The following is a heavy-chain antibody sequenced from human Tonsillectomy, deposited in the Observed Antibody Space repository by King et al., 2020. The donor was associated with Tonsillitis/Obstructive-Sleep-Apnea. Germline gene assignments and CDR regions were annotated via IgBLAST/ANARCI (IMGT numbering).Heavy chain of an antibody. V-gene: IGHV1-18*01. Sequence: QLVQSGAEVKKPGASVKVSCKASGYTFTSYGISWVRQAPGQGLEWMGWISAYNGNTNYAQKLQGRVTMTTDTSTSTAYMELRSLRSADTAVYYCARDYWGLEGGSRGSPHFDYWGQGTLVTVSS. CDR3: ARDYWGLEGGSRGSPHFDY. J-gene: IGHJ4*02. D-gene: IGHD6-19*01. CDR2: ISAYNGNT. CDR1: GYTFTSYG.